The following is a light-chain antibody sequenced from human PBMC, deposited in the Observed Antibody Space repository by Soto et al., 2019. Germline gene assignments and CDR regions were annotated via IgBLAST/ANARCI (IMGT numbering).Light chain of an antibody. CDR1: QRVSSSS. Sequence: FTDFPAILSCSPRQQATPSCKASQRVSSSSLAWYQQKPGQAPRLLIYAASSRATGIPDRFSGSGSGADFTLTISRLEPEDFAVYSCQQYGTSPRTFGQGTRVEIK. J-gene: IGKJ5*01. CDR3: QQYGTSPRT. CDR2: AAS. V-gene: IGKV3-20*01.